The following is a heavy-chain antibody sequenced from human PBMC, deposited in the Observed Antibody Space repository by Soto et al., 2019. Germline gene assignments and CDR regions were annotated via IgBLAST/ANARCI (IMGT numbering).Heavy chain of an antibody. V-gene: IGHV1-3*01. J-gene: IGHJ6*04. CDR1: GYTFTNNG. CDR2: INAGNGDT. Sequence: QVPFVQSGAEVKKPGASVKVSCKASGYTFTNNGIHWVRQAPGERFEWMGWINAGNGDTKYSQKLQGRVFMTRDTSASTAYMELSSLRSEDTAVYHCARGRTATAYSMDVWGKGTTVTVSP. D-gene: IGHD6-13*01. CDR3: ARGRTATAYSMDV.